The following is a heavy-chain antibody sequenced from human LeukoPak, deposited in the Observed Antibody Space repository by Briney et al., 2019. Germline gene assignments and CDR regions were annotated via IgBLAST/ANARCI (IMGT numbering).Heavy chain of an antibody. D-gene: IGHD2-2*01. CDR3: ARAGYCSSTSCDYYYYYYGMDV. Sequence: PSETLSLTCTVSGGSISSSNYYWGWIRQPPGQGLEWIGSIYYSGSTYYNPSLKSRVTISVDTSKNQFSLKLSSVTAADTAVYYCARAGYCSSTSCDYYYYYYGMDVWGQGTTVTVSS. CDR1: GGSISSSNYY. CDR2: IYYSGST. J-gene: IGHJ6*02. V-gene: IGHV4-39*01.